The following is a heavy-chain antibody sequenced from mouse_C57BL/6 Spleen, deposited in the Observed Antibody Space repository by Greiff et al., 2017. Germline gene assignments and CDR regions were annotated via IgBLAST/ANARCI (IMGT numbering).Heavy chain of an antibody. J-gene: IGHJ4*01. CDR3: ARPSNDEDAMDY. CDR1: GFPFSDYG. Sequence: EVQGVESGGGLVKPGGSLKLSCAASGFPFSDYGMHWVRQAPEQGLEWVAYISSGSSTIYYADTVKGRFTISRDNAKNTLFLQMTSLRSEDTAMYYCARPSNDEDAMDYWGQGTSVTVSS. V-gene: IGHV5-17*01. D-gene: IGHD2-12*01. CDR2: ISSGSSTI.